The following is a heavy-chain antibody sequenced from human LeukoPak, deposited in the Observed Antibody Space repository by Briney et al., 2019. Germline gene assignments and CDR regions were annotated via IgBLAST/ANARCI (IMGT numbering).Heavy chain of an antibody. D-gene: IGHD5-18*01. J-gene: IGHJ3*02. CDR3: AKGRGYSYGTDAFDI. Sequence: PGGSLRLSCAASGFTFNNYGMHCVRQAPGKGLEWVSSISSSSSYIYYADSVKGRFTISRDNTKNSLYLQMNSLRAEDTAVYYCAKGRGYSYGTDAFDIWGQGTMVTVSS. CDR1: GFTFNNYG. CDR2: ISSSSSYI. V-gene: IGHV3-21*01.